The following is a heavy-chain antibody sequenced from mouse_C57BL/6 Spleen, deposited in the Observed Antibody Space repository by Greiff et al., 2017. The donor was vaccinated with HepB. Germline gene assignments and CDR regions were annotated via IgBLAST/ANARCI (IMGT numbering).Heavy chain of an antibody. CDR1: GFTFTRYA. CDR2: INDGGSYT. D-gene: IGHD1-3*01. V-gene: IGHV5-4*01. CDR3: ARDYAYNYFDY. Sequence: EVQLMESGGGLVRPGGSLKLSCAASGFTFTRYAMPWVRQSPEKRLEWIATINDGGSYTNYPDNVKGRFTISRDNAKNNLYLQMSHLKSEDTAMYYCARDYAYNYFDYWGQGTTLTVSS. J-gene: IGHJ2*01.